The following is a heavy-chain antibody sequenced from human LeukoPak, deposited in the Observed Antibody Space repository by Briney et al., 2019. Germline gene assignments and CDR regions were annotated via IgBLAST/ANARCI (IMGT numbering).Heavy chain of an antibody. CDR2: IYWDDDK. Sequence: ASGPTLVKPTQTLTLTCSFSGFSLSRHGVSVGWIRQPPGKALEFLALIYWDDDKRYSASLKARLRITKDTSRNQVVLTMTNIDPEDTATYYCAHSNPTAYSYDSSGFFFDYWGQGTLVIVSS. CDR3: AHSNPTAYSYDSSGFFFDY. D-gene: IGHD3-22*01. CDR1: GFSLSRHGVS. V-gene: IGHV2-5*02. J-gene: IGHJ4*02.